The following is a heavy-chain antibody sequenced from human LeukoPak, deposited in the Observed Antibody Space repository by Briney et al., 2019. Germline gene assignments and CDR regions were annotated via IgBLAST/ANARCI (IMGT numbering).Heavy chain of an antibody. V-gene: IGHV4-34*01. CDR1: GGSFSGYY. Sequence: PSETLSLTCAVYGGSFSGYYWSWIRQPPGKGLEWIGEINHSGSTNYNPSLKSRVTISVDTSKNQFSLKLSSVTAADTAVYYCASYYYGSGSPPQYYFDYWGQGTLVTVSS. J-gene: IGHJ4*02. CDR3: ASYYYGSGSPPQYYFDY. CDR2: INHSGST. D-gene: IGHD3-10*01.